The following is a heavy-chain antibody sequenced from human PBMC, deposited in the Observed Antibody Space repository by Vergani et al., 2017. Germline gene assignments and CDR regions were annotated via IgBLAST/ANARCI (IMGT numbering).Heavy chain of an antibody. Sequence: QVQLQESGPGLVKPSETLSLTCTVSGGSISSYYWSWIRQPPGKGLEWIGSIYYSGSTYYNPSLKSRVTISVDTSKNQFSLKLSSVTAADTAVYYCARSLGTDAFDIWGQGTMVTVSS. D-gene: IGHD7-27*01. V-gene: IGHV4-59*05. CDR3: ARSLGTDAFDI. CDR2: IYYSGST. J-gene: IGHJ3*02. CDR1: GGSISSYY.